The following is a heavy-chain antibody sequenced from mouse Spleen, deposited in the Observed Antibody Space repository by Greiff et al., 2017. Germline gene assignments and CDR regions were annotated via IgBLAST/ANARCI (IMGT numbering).Heavy chain of an antibody. Sequence: EVQVVESGPSLVKPSQTLSLTCSVTGDSITSGYWNWIRKFPGNKLEYMGYISYSGSTYYNPSLKSRISITRDTSKNQYYLQLNSVTTEDTATYYCARSLYDGYYVGAYWGQGTLVTVSA. V-gene: IGHV3-8*02. J-gene: IGHJ3*01. CDR1: GDSITSGY. CDR3: ARSLYDGYYVGAY. D-gene: IGHD2-3*01. CDR2: ISYSGST.